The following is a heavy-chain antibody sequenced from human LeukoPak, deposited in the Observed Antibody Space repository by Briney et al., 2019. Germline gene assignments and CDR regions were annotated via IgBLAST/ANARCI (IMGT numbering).Heavy chain of an antibody. CDR2: TNPNSGGT. D-gene: IGHD3-3*01. CDR1: GYTFTGYY. CDR3: ARDLYDFWSGLVENWFDP. Sequence: ASVKVSCKASGYTFTGYYMHWVRQAPGQGLEWMGRTNPNSGGTNYAQKFQGRVTMTRDTSISTAYMELSRLRSDDTAVYYCARDLYDFWSGLVENWFDPWGQGTPVTVSS. J-gene: IGHJ5*02. V-gene: IGHV1-2*06.